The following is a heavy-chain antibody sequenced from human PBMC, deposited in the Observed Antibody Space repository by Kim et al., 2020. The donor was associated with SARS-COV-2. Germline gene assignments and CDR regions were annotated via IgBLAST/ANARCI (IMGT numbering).Heavy chain of an antibody. CDR2: ISSSSSYI. D-gene: IGHD5-12*01. J-gene: IGHJ6*02. CDR1: GFTFSSYS. Sequence: GGSLRLSCAASGFTFSSYSMNWVRQAPGKGLEWVSSISSSSSYIYYADSVKGRFPISRDNAKNSLYLQMNSLRAEDTAVYYCARGVQWLLQMGYYYYGMDVWGQGPTVTVSS. V-gene: IGHV3-21*01. CDR3: ARGVQWLLQMGYYYYGMDV.